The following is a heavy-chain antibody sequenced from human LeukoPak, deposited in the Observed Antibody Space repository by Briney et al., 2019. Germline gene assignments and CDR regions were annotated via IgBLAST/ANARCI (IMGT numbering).Heavy chain of an antibody. CDR2: IYYSGST. CDR1: GGSISSSYS. Sequence: PSETLSLTCTVSGGSISSSYSWGWIRQPPGKGLEWIGNIYYSGSTYYNSSLKSRVTISVDTSKNQFSLKLTSVTAADTAVYYCARDAYYDILTGHPGSYYYYMDVWGKGTTVTISS. V-gene: IGHV4-39*02. D-gene: IGHD3-9*01. CDR3: ARDAYYDILTGHPGSYYYYMDV. J-gene: IGHJ6*03.